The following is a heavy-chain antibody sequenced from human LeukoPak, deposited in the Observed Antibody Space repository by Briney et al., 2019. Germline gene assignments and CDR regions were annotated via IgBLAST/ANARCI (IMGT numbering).Heavy chain of an antibody. CDR1: GFTFDDYA. Sequence: GGSLRLSCAASGFTFDDYAMHWVRQAPGKGLEWVSGISWNSGSIGYADSVKGRFTISRDNAKNSLYLQMNSLRAEDTAVYYCAREGGAWFAAIHRVDYWGQGTLVTVSS. CDR3: AREGGAWFAAIHRVDY. CDR2: ISWNSGSI. J-gene: IGHJ4*02. D-gene: IGHD3-22*01. V-gene: IGHV3-9*01.